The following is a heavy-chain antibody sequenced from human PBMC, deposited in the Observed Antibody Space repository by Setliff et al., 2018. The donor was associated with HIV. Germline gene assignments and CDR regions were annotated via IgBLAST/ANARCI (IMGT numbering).Heavy chain of an antibody. CDR3: ARGVLITKRVTQTGGYYYYTDV. CDR1: GYSITTGYQ. V-gene: IGHV4-38-2*01. D-gene: IGHD2-21*02. Sequence: SETLSLTCAVSGYSITTGYQWGWIRQSPGKGPEWIGSLYYRGTTYYNPSLKSRVTISTGTSNNQFSLTLSSVTAADTAVYYCARGVLITKRVTQTGGYYYYTDVWGKGTTVTVSS. CDR2: LYYRGTT. J-gene: IGHJ6*03.